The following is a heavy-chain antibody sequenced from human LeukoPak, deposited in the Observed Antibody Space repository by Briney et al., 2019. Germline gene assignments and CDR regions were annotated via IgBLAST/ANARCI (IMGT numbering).Heavy chain of an antibody. CDR2: IKEDGSEK. J-gene: IGHJ6*02. V-gene: IGHV3-7*01. Sequence: GGSLRLSCAASGFIFGTYWMTWVRQAPGKGLEWVANIKEDGSEKYYVDSVKGRFIISRDNAKNSLYLQVNSLRAEDTAVYYCARDSYGMDVWGQGTTVTVSS. CDR1: GFIFGTYW. CDR3: ARDSYGMDV.